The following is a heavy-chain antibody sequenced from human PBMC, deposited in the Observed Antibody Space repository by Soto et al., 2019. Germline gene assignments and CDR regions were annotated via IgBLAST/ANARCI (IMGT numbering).Heavy chain of an antibody. CDR2: IGSGGSPT. V-gene: IGHV3-23*01. CDR3: AKGALSTYFD. D-gene: IGHD3-9*01. Sequence: GGSLRLSCAASEFTFSNYAMSWVRQAPGKGLGWVSSIGSGGSPTYYADSVKGRFTISRDNSKNTLYLQMNSLRAEDTAVYYCAKGALSTYFDWGQGTLVTVSS. J-gene: IGHJ4*02. CDR1: EFTFSNYA.